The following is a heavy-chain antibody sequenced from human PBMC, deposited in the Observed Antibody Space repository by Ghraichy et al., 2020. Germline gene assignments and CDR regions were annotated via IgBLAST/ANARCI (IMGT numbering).Heavy chain of an antibody. D-gene: IGHD5-18*01. CDR2: IYYSGST. V-gene: IGHV4-39*07. CDR1: GGSISSSSYY. J-gene: IGHJ4*02. Sequence: SETLSLTCTVSGGSISSSSYYWGWIRQPPGKGLEWIGSIYYSGSTYYNPSLKSRVTISVDTSKNQFSLKLSSVTAADTAVYYCARQGTAMVFDYWGQGTLVTVSS. CDR3: ARQGTAMVFDY.